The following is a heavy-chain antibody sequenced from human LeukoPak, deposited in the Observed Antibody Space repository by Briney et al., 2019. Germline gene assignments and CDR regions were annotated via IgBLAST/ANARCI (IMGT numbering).Heavy chain of an antibody. Sequence: PSETLSLTCTVSGGSISSYYWSWIRQPAGKGLEWIGRIYTSGSTNYNPSLKSRDTMSVDTSKNQFSLKLSSVSAADTAVYYCGRDGSCTREFDPWGEGTLVTVSS. CDR1: GGSISSYY. V-gene: IGHV4-4*07. CDR2: IYTSGST. CDR3: GRDGSCTREFDP. J-gene: IGHJ5*02. D-gene: IGHD2-15*01.